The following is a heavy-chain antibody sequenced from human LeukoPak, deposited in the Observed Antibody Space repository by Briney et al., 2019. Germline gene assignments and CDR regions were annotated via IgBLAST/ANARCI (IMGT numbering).Heavy chain of an antibody. D-gene: IGHD2-15*01. Sequence: SQTLSLTCAISGDSVSSNSAAWNWIRQSPSRGLEWLRGTYYRSKWYNDYAVSVKSRITINPDTSKNQFSLQLNSVTPEDTAVYYCARSRGYCSGGSCVDDAFDMWGQGTMVTVSS. CDR1: GDSVSSNSAA. J-gene: IGHJ3*02. CDR3: ARSRGYCSGGSCVDDAFDM. CDR2: TYYRSKWYN. V-gene: IGHV6-1*01.